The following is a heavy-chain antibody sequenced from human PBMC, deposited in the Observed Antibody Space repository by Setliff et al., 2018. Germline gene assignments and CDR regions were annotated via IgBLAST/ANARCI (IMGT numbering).Heavy chain of an antibody. Sequence: PGESLKISCKGSGYSFTSYWIGWVRQMPGKGLEWMGIIYPGDSDTRYSPSFQGQVTISADKSISTAYLQWSSLKDSDTAMYYCARSRSNFWSGYFNWFDTWGQGTLVTVSS. J-gene: IGHJ5*02. CDR3: ARSRSNFWSGYFNWFDT. CDR2: IYPGDSDT. D-gene: IGHD3-3*01. V-gene: IGHV5-51*01. CDR1: GYSFTSYW.